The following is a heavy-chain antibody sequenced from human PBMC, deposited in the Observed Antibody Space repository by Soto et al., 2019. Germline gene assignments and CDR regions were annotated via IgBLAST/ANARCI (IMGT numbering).Heavy chain of an antibody. CDR3: AREIVTAGGNNYFDP. D-gene: IGHD2-21*02. CDR2: VYHTGDT. V-gene: IGHV4-4*01. CDR1: GVTVASSHW. Sequence: ETLALACGVSGVTVASSHWWSWVRQSPGRGLEWIGNVYHTGDTNFNPSLQSRVTFSVDKSNNQFSLRLTSVTAADTAVYFCAREIVTAGGNNYFDPWGPGTLVTVS. J-gene: IGHJ5*02.